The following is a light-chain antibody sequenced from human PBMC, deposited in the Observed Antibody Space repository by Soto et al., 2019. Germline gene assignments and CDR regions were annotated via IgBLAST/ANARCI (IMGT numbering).Light chain of an antibody. J-gene: IGKJ5*01. V-gene: IGKV3-11*01. CDR2: DAS. Sequence: EIVMTQSPATLSLTPGERATLSCRASQTIDNTLAWYQRKPGQAPRLLIYDASTRATGVPARFSGSGSGTDFTLTISSLEPEDFAVYYCQQRSNWPPITFGQGTRREIK. CDR3: QQRSNWPPIT. CDR1: QTIDNT.